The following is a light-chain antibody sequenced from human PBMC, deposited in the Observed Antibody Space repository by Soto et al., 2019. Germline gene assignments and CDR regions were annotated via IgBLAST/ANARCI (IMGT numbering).Light chain of an antibody. CDR3: QSYDTRLRGSV. CDR2: SNT. J-gene: IGLJ2*01. V-gene: IGLV1-40*01. Sequence: QSVLTQPPSVSGAPGQRVTISCTGSSSNIGAGYDVHWYQQFPGSAPKLLMYSNTNRPSGVPDRFSGSKSGSSASLAITGLQAEDEADYYCQSYDTRLRGSVFGGGTKLTVL. CDR1: SSNIGAGYD.